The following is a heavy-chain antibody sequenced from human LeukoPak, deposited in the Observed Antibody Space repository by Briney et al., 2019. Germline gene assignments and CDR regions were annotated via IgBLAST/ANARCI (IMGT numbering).Heavy chain of an antibody. CDR2: IYTSGNT. Sequence: SETLSLTCTVSGGSISYYWSWIRQPAGQGLEWIGRIYTSGNTNFNPSLKSRVTMSVDPSKNQFSLKLSSVTAADTAVYYCARDLSSNWYSDYFDYWGQGALVTVSS. CDR3: ARDLSSNWYSDYFDY. V-gene: IGHV4-4*07. J-gene: IGHJ4*02. CDR1: GGSISYY. D-gene: IGHD6-13*01.